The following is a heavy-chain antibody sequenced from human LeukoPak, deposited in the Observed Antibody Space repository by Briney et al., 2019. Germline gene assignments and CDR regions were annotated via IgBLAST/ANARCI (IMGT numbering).Heavy chain of an antibody. V-gene: IGHV4-34*01. Sequence: KPSETLSLTCAVYGGSFSGYYWRWDRQPPGKGMGWNGEIKSIGSSNYNPSLKSRVPISVDTSKNQFSLKLSSVTAADTAVYYCARGRGFDFWSGYYRNYFDYWGEGTLVTVSS. CDR3: ARGRGFDFWSGYYRNYFDY. CDR1: GGSFSGYY. D-gene: IGHD3-3*01. CDR2: IKSIGSS. J-gene: IGHJ4*02.